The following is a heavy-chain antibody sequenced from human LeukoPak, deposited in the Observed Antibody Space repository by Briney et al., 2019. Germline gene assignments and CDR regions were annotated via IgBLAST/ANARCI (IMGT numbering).Heavy chain of an antibody. Sequence: ASVKVSCKASGYTFTSYAMNWVRQAPGQGLEWMRWINTNTGNPTYAQGFTGRFVFSLDTSVSTAYLQISSLKAEDTAVYYCARGQKWQLVPHYFDYWGQGTLVTVSS. CDR1: GYTFTSYA. D-gene: IGHD6-6*01. CDR3: ARGQKWQLVPHYFDY. CDR2: INTNTGNP. J-gene: IGHJ4*02. V-gene: IGHV7-4-1*02.